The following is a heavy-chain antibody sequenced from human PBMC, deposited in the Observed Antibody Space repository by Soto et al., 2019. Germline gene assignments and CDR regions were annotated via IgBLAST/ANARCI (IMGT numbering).Heavy chain of an antibody. Sequence: GGSLRLSCAASGFTFSSYAMHWVRQAPGKGLEWVAVISCDGSNKYYADSVKGRFTISRDNSKNTLYLQMNSLRAEDTAVYYCARDNYGMDVWGQGTMVTVSS. CDR3: ARDNYGMDV. CDR1: GFTFSSYA. CDR2: ISCDGSNK. J-gene: IGHJ6*02. V-gene: IGHV3-30-3*01.